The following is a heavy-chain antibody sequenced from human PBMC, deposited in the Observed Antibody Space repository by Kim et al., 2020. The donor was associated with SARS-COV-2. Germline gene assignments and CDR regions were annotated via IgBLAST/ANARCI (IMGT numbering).Heavy chain of an antibody. Sequence: SETLSLTCTVSGDSIRSHYWTWIRQSPGKGLEWIGYIYSSGTTKYNPSLNGRVTLSVDMSKNQFSLALTYVTAADTAVYYCAREGLYNNFDHWGQGTLVTVPS. J-gene: IGHJ5*02. CDR2: IYSSGTT. CDR3: AREGLYNNFDH. V-gene: IGHV4-59*11. D-gene: IGHD1-20*01. CDR1: GDSIRSHY.